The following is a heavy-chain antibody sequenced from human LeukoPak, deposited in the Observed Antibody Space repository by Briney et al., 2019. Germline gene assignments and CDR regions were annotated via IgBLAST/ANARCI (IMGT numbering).Heavy chain of an antibody. CDR3: AKGYSSGWYYFDY. CDR2: ISGSGGST. D-gene: IGHD6-19*01. CDR1: GFTFSSYG. Sequence: GGSLRLSCAASGFTFSSYGMSWVRQAPGKGLEWVSAISGSGGSTYYADSVKGRFTISRDNSKNTLYLQMNSLRAEDTAVYYCAKGYSSGWYYFDYWGQGTLVTVSS. J-gene: IGHJ4*02. V-gene: IGHV3-23*01.